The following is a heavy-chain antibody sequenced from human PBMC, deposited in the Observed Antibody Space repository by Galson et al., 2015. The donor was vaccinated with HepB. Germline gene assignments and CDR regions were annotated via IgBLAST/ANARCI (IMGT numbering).Heavy chain of an antibody. CDR1: GFTFSSYS. Sequence: SLRLSCAASGFTFSSYSMNWVRQAPGKGLEWVSSISSSSSYIYYADSVKGRFTISRDNAKNSLYLQMNSLRAEDTAVYYCAGGPYGGVSGYYMDVWGKGTTVTVSS. J-gene: IGHJ6*03. CDR2: ISSSSSYI. D-gene: IGHD3-16*01. V-gene: IGHV3-21*01. CDR3: AGGPYGGVSGYYMDV.